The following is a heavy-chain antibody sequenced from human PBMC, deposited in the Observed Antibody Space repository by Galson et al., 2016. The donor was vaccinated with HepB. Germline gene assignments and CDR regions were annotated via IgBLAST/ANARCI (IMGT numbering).Heavy chain of an antibody. V-gene: IGHV4-59*01. D-gene: IGHD6-6*01. Sequence: SETLSLTCSIFGGSISSYYWTWMRQPPGKGLEWIGNIYFTGGTNYNPSLKSRVTTSLDTSRNQFSLKLTSVTAADSALYYCARGNEYSSPFYYYHAMDVWGQGTTVTVPS. CDR1: GGSISSYY. J-gene: IGHJ6*02. CDR2: IYFTGGT. CDR3: ARGNEYSSPFYYYHAMDV.